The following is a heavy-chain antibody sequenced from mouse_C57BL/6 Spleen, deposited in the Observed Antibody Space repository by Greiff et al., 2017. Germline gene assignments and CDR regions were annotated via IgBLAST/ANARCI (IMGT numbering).Heavy chain of an antibody. J-gene: IGHJ4*01. CDR2: IHPSASDT. CDR1: GYTFTSYW. CDR3: AIGEDYGGFDY. D-gene: IGHD2-4*01. Sequence: VQLQQPGAELVKPGASVKVSCKASGYTFTSYWLHWVKQRPGQGLEWIGRIHPSASDTNYNQKFKGQATLTVDKSSSTAYMQLSSLTSEDAAVYYCAIGEDYGGFDYWGQGTTVTVSS. V-gene: IGHV1-74*01.